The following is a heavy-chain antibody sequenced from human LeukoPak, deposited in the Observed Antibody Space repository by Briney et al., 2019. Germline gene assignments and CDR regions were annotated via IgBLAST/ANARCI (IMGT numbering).Heavy chain of an antibody. CDR3: ARPRDGYNYREHAFDI. D-gene: IGHD5-24*01. CDR2: MNPNSGNT. Sequence: ASVKVSCKASGYTFTSYDINWVRQATGQGLEWMGWMNPNSGNTGYAQKFQGRVTITRNTSISTAYMELSSLRSEDTAVYYCARPRDGYNYREHAFDIWGQGTMVTVSS. CDR1: GYTFTSYD. V-gene: IGHV1-8*03. J-gene: IGHJ3*02.